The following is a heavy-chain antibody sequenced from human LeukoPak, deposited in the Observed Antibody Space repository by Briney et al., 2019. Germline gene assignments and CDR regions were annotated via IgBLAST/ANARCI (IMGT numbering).Heavy chain of an antibody. D-gene: IGHD3-22*01. V-gene: IGHV3-23*01. CDR3: ATDSSNWYFDY. J-gene: IGHJ4*02. CDR2: ISGGGGST. Sequence: GGSLRLSCAASGFTFSSYAMSWVRQAPGKGLEWVSAISGGGGSTYCEDSVKGRFTISRDNSKNTLYLQMNSLRAEDTAVYYCATDSSNWYFDYWGQGTLVTVSS. CDR1: GFTFSSYA.